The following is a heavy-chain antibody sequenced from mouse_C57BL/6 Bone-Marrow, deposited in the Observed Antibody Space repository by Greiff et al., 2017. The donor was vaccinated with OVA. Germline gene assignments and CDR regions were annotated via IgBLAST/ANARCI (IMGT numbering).Heavy chain of an antibody. J-gene: IGHJ3*01. Sequence: EVMLVESGGGLVQPEGSLKLSCAASGFTFNTYAMHWVRQAPGKGLEWVARIRSKSSNYATYYADSVKDRFTISRDDSQSMLYLQMNNLKTEDTAMYYCVSDDYYGSKFAYWGQGTLVTVSA. CDR3: VSDDYYGSKFAY. CDR1: GFTFNTYA. D-gene: IGHD1-1*01. V-gene: IGHV10-3*01. CDR2: IRSKSSNYAT.